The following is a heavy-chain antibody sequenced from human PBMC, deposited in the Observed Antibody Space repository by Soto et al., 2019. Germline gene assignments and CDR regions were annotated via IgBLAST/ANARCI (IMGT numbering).Heavy chain of an antibody. CDR1: GYSFTSYW. CDR2: IYPYDSDT. J-gene: IGHJ4*01. Sequence: PGEFLKISCKTSGYSFTSYWIGWVRQMPGKGMEWMGNIYPYDSDTRYSPSFQGQVTISADTSITTAYLQWSGLRASDTAMYFCARHLVGSTRGNFDYWGQGTLVTVSS. D-gene: IGHD2-2*01. V-gene: IGHV5-51*01. CDR3: ARHLVGSTRGNFDY.